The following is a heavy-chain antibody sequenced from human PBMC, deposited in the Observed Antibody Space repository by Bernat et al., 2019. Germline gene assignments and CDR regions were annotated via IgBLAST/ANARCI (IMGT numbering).Heavy chain of an antibody. Sequence: QVQLMESGGGVVQPGRSLGLSCAASGFSFSSHGMHWVRQAPGKGLEWVAVISSDGSTKTYRDSVRGRFTISRDNSKNTLYLEMNSLRAEDTALYYCARESSDVDTAMAPLLDSMGFDPWGQGTLVTGSS. V-gene: IGHV3-30*03. CDR3: ARESSDVDTAMAPLLDSMGFDP. CDR2: ISSDGSTK. D-gene: IGHD5-18*01. CDR1: GFSFSSHG. J-gene: IGHJ5*02.